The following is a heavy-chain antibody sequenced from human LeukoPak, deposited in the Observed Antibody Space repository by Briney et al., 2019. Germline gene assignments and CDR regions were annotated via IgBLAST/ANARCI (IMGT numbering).Heavy chain of an antibody. Sequence: PGGSLTLSCGASGFTFSSYSMSWVRQAPGKGLEWVSAISGSGDRSYYADSVKGRFTISRDSSKNTLYLQMNSLRADDTAVYFCAAEPRPTVGLYYFDFWGQGTLVIVSS. J-gene: IGHJ4*02. CDR2: ISGSGDRS. D-gene: IGHD4-23*01. CDR3: AAEPRPTVGLYYFDF. V-gene: IGHV3-23*01. CDR1: GFTFSSYS.